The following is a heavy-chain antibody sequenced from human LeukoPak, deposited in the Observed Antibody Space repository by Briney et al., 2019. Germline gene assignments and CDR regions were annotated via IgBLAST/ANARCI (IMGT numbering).Heavy chain of an antibody. CDR1: GFTFSSNA. J-gene: IGHJ4*02. CDR2: ISGSGGST. V-gene: IGHV3-23*01. Sequence: GGSLRLSCAASGFTFSSNAMSWVRQAPGKGLEWVSDISGSGGSTYYADSVQGRFTISRDNSKSTLCLQMNSLRAEDTAVYYCAKQLGYCSDGSCYFPYWGQGTLVTVSS. CDR3: AKQLGYCSDGSCYFPY. D-gene: IGHD2-15*01.